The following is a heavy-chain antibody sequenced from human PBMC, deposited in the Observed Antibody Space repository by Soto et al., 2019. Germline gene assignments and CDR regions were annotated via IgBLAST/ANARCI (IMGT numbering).Heavy chain of an antibody. D-gene: IGHD5-12*01. J-gene: IGHJ3*02. CDR3: ARLGYVDAFDI. CDR2: ISSSGSTI. CDR1: GFTFSSYE. Sequence: TGVSLRLSCAASGFTFSSYEMNWVRQAPGKGLEWVSYISSSGSTIYYADSVKGRFTISRDNAKNSLYLQMNSLRAEDTAVYYCARLGYVDAFDIWGQGTMVTVSS. V-gene: IGHV3-48*03.